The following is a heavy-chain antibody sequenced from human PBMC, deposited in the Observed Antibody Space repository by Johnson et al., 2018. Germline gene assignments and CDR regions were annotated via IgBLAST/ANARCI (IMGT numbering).Heavy chain of an antibody. CDR3: ARGKGTTVTTNCAFDI. J-gene: IGHJ3*02. CDR1: GFTFSSYD. Sequence: VQLVESGGGLVQPGGSXRLSCAASGFTFSSYDMHWVRQVTGKGLEWVSAIGTAGDTYYPGSVKGRFTISRENAKNSLYLQMNSLRAGDTAVYYCARGKGTTVTTNCAFDIWGQGTMVTVSS. CDR2: IGTAGDT. D-gene: IGHD4-17*01. V-gene: IGHV3-13*01.